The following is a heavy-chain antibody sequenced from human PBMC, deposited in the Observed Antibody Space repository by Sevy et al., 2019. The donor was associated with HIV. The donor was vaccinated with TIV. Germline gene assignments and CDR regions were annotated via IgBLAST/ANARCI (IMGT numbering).Heavy chain of an antibody. D-gene: IGHD3-22*01. CDR1: GVSVSSDTYY. Sequence: SETLSLTCAVSGVSVSSDTYYWSWIRQPPGKGLEWIGYVYHTGSTNYSPSFKSRVTISVDTSKNQFSLSLFSVAAADTAVYYCAREPYFFDTSGYYWEYWGQGALVTVSS. CDR2: VYHTGST. CDR3: AREPYFFDTSGYYWEY. V-gene: IGHV4-61*01. J-gene: IGHJ4*02.